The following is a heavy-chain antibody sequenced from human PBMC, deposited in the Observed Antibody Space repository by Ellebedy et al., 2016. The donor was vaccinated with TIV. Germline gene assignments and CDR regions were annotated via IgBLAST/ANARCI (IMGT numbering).Heavy chain of an antibody. V-gene: IGHV1-3*01. J-gene: IGHJ4*02. CDR3: ARGPILWFGELLDY. Sequence: AASVKVSCKALGYTFTSYAMHWVRQAPGQRLEWMGWINAGNGNTKYSQNFQGRVTITRDTSASTAYMELSSLRSEETAVYYCARGPILWFGELLDYWGQGTLVTISS. CDR2: INAGNGNT. CDR1: GYTFTSYA. D-gene: IGHD3-10*01.